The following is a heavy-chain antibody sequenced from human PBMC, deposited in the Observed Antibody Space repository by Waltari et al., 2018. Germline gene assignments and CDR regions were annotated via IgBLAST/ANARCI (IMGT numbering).Heavy chain of an antibody. J-gene: IGHJ4*02. V-gene: IGHV3-23*01. Sequence: EVQLLESWGGLVQPGGSLRLSCAASGFTLSSYAMSWVRQAPGKGLEWVSTIRGGGGSTDDTDSVKGRFTISRDNSKNTLYLQMHSLRAEDTAGDYCAKGEGVRITVAAVDYWGQGTLVTVSS. CDR2: IRGGGGST. CDR3: AKGEGVRITVAAVDY. D-gene: IGHD6-19*01. CDR1: GFTLSSYA.